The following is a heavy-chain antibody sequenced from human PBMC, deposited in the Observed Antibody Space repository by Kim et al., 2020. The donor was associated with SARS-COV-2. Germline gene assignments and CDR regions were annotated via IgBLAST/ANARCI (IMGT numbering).Heavy chain of an antibody. J-gene: IGHJ4*02. V-gene: IGHV3-23*01. Sequence: STYYADSVKGRFTTSRGNSKNTLYLQMNSLRAEDTAVYYCAQRSPTCFDYWGQGTLVTVSS. D-gene: IGHD3-16*01. CDR2: ST. CDR3: AQRSPTCFDY.